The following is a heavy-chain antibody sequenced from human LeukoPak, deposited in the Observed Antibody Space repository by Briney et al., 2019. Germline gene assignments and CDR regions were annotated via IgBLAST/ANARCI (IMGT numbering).Heavy chain of an antibody. D-gene: IGHD2-15*01. Sequence: TGGSLRLSCAASGFTFSSYSMNWVRQAPGKGLEWVSSISSSSSYIYYADSVKGRFTISRDNAKNSLYLQMNSLRAEDTAVYYCARGVSLKWWESEQYYFDYWGQGTLVTVSS. J-gene: IGHJ4*02. CDR2: ISSSSSYI. V-gene: IGHV3-21*01. CDR3: ARGVSLKWWESEQYYFDY. CDR1: GFTFSSYS.